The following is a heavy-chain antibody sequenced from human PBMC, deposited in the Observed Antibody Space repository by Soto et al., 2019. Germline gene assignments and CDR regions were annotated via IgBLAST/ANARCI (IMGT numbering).Heavy chain of an antibody. Sequence: ASVKVSCKASGYTFTSYGISWVRQAPGQGLEWMGWISAYNGNTNYAQKLQGRVTMTTDTSTSTAYMELRSLRSDDTAVYYCARASNIVGGPAANPYYYGMDVWGQGTTVTVSS. V-gene: IGHV1-18*01. J-gene: IGHJ6*02. CDR2: ISAYNGNT. D-gene: IGHD2-21*01. CDR3: ARASNIVGGPAANPYYYGMDV. CDR1: GYTFTSYG.